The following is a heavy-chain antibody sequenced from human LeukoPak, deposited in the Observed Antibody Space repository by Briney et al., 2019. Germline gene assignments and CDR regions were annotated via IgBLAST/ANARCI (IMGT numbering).Heavy chain of an antibody. CDR3: ARGTRGGFDP. D-gene: IGHD3-10*01. V-gene: IGHV4-61*02. CDR2: IYTSGST. Sequence: PSETLSLTCTVSGGSISSGSYYSSWIRQPAGKGLEWIGRIYTSGSTNYNPSLKSRVTISVDTSKNQFSLKLSSVTAADTTVYYCARGTRGGFDPWGQGTLVTVSS. J-gene: IGHJ5*02. CDR1: GGSISSGSYY.